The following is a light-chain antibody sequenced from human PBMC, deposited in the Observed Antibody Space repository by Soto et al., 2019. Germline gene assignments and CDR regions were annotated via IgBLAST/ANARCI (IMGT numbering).Light chain of an antibody. CDR1: SSDVGSYYY. V-gene: IGLV2-14*03. CDR2: DVN. Sequence: QSALTQPASVSGSPGQSISISCTGSSSDVGSYYYVSWYQQHPGKAPKLIIYDVNYRPSGVSDRFSGTKSGNTASLTISGLQAEDEAEYCCSSYTNRSAVLFGGGTKLTVL. CDR3: SSYTNRSAVL. J-gene: IGLJ3*02.